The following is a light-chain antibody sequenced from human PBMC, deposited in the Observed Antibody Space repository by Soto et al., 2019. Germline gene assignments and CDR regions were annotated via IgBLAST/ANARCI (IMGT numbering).Light chain of an antibody. J-gene: IGLJ1*01. Sequence: QSALTQPRSVSGSPGQSVTISCTGTSSDVGGYNYVSWYQQYPGTAPKLMIYDVSLRPSGVPDRFSGSKPGNTASLTISGLQAEDEADYCCCSYAGTYTVYGFGSGTKVTVL. CDR1: SSDVGGYNY. CDR2: DVS. CDR3: CSYAGTYTVYG. V-gene: IGLV2-11*01.